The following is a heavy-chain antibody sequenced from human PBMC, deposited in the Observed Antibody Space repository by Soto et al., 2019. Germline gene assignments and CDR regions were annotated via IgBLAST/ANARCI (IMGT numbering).Heavy chain of an antibody. CDR3: ATMNGYFEY. CDR1: GFRFSSYS. V-gene: IGHV3-23*01. J-gene: IGHJ4*02. CDR2: ITATGDRT. D-gene: IGHD3-22*01. Sequence: EVQLLESGGGLVQPGGSLRLSCADSGFRFSSYSMSWVRQTPGKGLEWVAAITATGDRTYYADSVTGRFTISRDNSKKTHYLQMTCLRAEDTAMYYCATMNGYFEYWGQGAPVTVSS.